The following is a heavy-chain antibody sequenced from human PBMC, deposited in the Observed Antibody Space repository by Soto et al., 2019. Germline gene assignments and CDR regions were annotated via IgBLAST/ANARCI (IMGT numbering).Heavy chain of an antibody. CDR1: GGTFSSYA. D-gene: IGHD3-3*01. J-gene: IGHJ6*02. V-gene: IGHV1-69*13. Sequence: SVKVSCKASGGTFSSYAISWVRQAPGQGLEWMGGIIPIFGTANYAQKFQGRVTITADESTSTAYMELSSLRSEDTAVYYCAGDRRITIFGVVKRYYYGMDVWGQATTVTVSS. CDR3: AGDRRITIFGVVKRYYYGMDV. CDR2: IIPIFGTA.